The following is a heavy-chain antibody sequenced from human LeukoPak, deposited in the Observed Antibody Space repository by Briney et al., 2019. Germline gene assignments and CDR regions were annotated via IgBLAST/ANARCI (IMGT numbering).Heavy chain of an antibody. J-gene: IGHJ4*02. CDR2: IYYSGST. D-gene: IGHD2-15*01. V-gene: IGHV4-39*01. CDR3: ARVPIVVVAATDYFDY. Sequence: SETLSLTCTVSGGSISSSSYYWGWIRQPPGKGLEWIGSIYYSGSTYCNPSLKSRVTISVDTSKNQFSLKLSSVTAADTAVYYCARVPIVVVAATDYFDYWGQGTLVTVSS. CDR1: GGSISSSSYY.